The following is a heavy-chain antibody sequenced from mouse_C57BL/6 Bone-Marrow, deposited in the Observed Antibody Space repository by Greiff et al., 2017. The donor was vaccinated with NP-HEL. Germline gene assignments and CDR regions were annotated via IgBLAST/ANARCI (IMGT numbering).Heavy chain of an antibody. CDR1: GYAFTNYL. CDR3: AREDSNYVYFDY. Sequence: VQLQQSGAELVRPGTSVKVSCKASGYAFTNYLIEWVKQRPGQGLEWIGVINPGSGGTNYNEKFKGKATLTADKSSSTAYMQLSSLTSEDSAVYFCAREDSNYVYFDYGGQGTTLTVSS. J-gene: IGHJ2*01. V-gene: IGHV1-54*01. CDR2: INPGSGGT. D-gene: IGHD2-5*01.